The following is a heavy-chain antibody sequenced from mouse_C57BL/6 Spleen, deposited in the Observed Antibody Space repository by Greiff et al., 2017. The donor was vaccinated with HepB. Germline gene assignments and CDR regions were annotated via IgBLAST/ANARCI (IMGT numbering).Heavy chain of an antibody. V-gene: IGHV1-64*01. CDR3: ARSVYYDYDGYFDV. Sequence: VQLQQPGAELVKPGASVTLSCKASGYTFTSYWMHWVKQRPGQGLEWIGMIHPNSGSTNYNEKFKSKATLTVDKSSSTAYMQLSSLTSEDSAVYYCARSVYYDYDGYFDVWGTGTTVTVSS. J-gene: IGHJ1*03. D-gene: IGHD2-4*01. CDR1: GYTFTSYW. CDR2: IHPNSGST.